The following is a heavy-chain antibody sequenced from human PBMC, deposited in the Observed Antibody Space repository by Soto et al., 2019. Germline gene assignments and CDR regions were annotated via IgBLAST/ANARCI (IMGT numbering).Heavy chain of an antibody. V-gene: IGHV4-59*08. CDR2: IYYSGST. J-gene: IGHJ5*02. Sequence: PSETLSLTCTVSGGSISSYYWSWIRQPPGKGLEWIVYIYYSGSTNYNPSLKSRVTISVDTSKNQFSLKLSSVTAADTAVYYCASPKIAFYNWFDPWGQGTLVTVSS. D-gene: IGHD3-3*02. CDR1: GGSISSYY. CDR3: ASPKIAFYNWFDP.